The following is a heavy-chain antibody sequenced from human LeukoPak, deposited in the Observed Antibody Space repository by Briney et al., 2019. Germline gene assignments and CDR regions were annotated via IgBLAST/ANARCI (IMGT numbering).Heavy chain of an antibody. D-gene: IGHD1-26*01. CDR2: IYYTGST. Sequence: PSETLSLTCTVSGGSISSYYWTWIRQPPGKGLEWIGYIYYTGSTNYNPSLKSRVTMSVDTSKNQLSLKLSSVTAADTAVYYCAGGGSGSYYQFDFWGQGTLATVSS. CDR1: GGSISSYY. V-gene: IGHV4-59*08. J-gene: IGHJ4*02. CDR3: AGGGSGSYYQFDF.